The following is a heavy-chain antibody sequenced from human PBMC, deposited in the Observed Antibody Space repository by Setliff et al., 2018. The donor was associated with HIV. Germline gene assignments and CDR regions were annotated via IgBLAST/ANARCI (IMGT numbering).Heavy chain of an antibody. V-gene: IGHV4-34*01. CDR1: GGSLSGYH. D-gene: IGHD3-22*01. J-gene: IGHJ4*02. Sequence: PSETLSLTCAVYGGSLSGYHWSWIRQSPEKGLEWIGEINHSGSTNYNPSLKSRVTMSVDTSKNQFSLKLSSVTAADTAVYYCARGGGYDRSGYYPFDNWGQGTPVTVSS. CDR3: ARGGGYDRSGYYPFDN. CDR2: INHSGST.